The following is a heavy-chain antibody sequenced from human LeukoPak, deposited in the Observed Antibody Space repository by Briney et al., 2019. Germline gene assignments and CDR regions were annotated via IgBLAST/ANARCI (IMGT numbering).Heavy chain of an antibody. CDR1: GGSISSFY. CDR3: ARLRSTYWYFDL. D-gene: IGHD4-17*01. V-gene: IGHV4-59*12. J-gene: IGHJ2*01. CDR2: TPYSGNT. Sequence: PSETLSLTCSVSGGSISSFYCSWIRQPPGKGLEWIGYTPYSGNTNYNPSLKSRVTMSVDTSKNQFSLKLSSVTAADTAVYYCARLRSTYWYFDLWGRGTLVTVSS.